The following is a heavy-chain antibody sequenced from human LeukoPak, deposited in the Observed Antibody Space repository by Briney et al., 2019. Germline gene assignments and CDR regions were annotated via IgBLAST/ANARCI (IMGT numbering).Heavy chain of an antibody. CDR3: ARADFIDAGPYLIGP. D-gene: IGHD3-3*01. V-gene: IGHV1-2*02. J-gene: IGHJ5*02. Sequence: SLMTSCQTAGYSVTDDCIHWGRQAPEQKLEWMGWINTKSGRTSSARKFQGRVTMTRDPSVTTVYMDLAWLTSDDTAIYFCARADFIDAGPYLIGPWGQGTLVTVSS. CDR1: GYSVTDDC. CDR2: INTKSGRT.